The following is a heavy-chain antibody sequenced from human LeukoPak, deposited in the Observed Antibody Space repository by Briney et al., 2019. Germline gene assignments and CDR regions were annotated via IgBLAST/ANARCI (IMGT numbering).Heavy chain of an antibody. Sequence: GASVKVSCKTSGYTFTSYDINWVRQATGQGLEWMGWMNPNIGNTGYAQNFQGRVTMTRNTSISTACMELSSLRSEDTAVYYCARDPLHIVGGLDYFDYWGQGTLVTVSS. J-gene: IGHJ4*02. CDR2: MNPNIGNT. V-gene: IGHV1-8*01. D-gene: IGHD2-21*01. CDR3: ARDPLHIVGGLDYFDY. CDR1: GYTFTSYD.